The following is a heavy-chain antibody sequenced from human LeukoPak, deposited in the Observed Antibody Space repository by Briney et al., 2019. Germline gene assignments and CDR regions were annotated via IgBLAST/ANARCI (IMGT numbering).Heavy chain of an antibody. CDR2: INHSGST. CDR1: GGSFSGYY. D-gene: IGHD6-6*01. V-gene: IGHV4-34*01. J-gene: IGHJ4*02. CDR3: AREGSSGGFDY. Sequence: SETLSLTCAVYGGSFSGYYWSWIRQPPGKGLEWIGEINHSGSTHYNPSLKSRVTISVDTSKNQFSLKLSSVTAADTAVYYCAREGSSGGFDYWGQGTLVTVSS.